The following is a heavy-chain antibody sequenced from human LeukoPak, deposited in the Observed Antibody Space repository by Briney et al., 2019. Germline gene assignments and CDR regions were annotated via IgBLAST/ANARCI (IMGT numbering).Heavy chain of an antibody. CDR1: GYTFTSYG. D-gene: IGHD2-2*02. V-gene: IGHV1-18*01. CDR3: ARGVVVPAAIGWFDP. Sequence: GASVKVSCKASGYTFTSYGISWVRQAPGQGLEWMGWISAYNGNTSYAQKLQGRVTMTTDTSTSTAYMELRSLRSDDTAVYYCARGVVVPAAIGWFDPWGQGTLVTVSS. J-gene: IGHJ5*02. CDR2: ISAYNGNT.